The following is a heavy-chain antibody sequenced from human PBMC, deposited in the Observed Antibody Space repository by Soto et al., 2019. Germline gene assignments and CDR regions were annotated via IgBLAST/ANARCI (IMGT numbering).Heavy chain of an antibody. V-gene: IGHV4-34*01. CDR2: INLSGNS. CDR1: GGSFSGYF. J-gene: IGHJ5*02. CDR3: ARAEWLHWFDP. D-gene: IGHD3-3*01. Sequence: NPSETLSLTCAVDGGSFSGYFWSWIRQPPGEGLEWIGEINLSGNSDYNPSLKSRVTISADTSKNQFSLNLRSVTAADTAVYYCARAEWLHWFDPWGQGTLVTVSS.